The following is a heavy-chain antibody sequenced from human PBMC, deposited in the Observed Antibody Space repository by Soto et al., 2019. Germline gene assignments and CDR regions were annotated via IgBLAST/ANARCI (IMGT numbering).Heavy chain of an antibody. D-gene: IGHD1-26*01. Sequence: ASVKVSCKASGYSFTHYVIHWVRQAPGQRLEWMGRIGAGHDTTYYAQKFQGRVTITADKSTGTAYMELNSLRSEDTAMYYCVRLRYSEGSGNFDYWGQGTLVTVSS. CDR3: VRLRYSEGSGNFDY. V-gene: IGHV1-3*01. CDR2: IGAGHDTT. CDR1: GYSFTHYV. J-gene: IGHJ4*02.